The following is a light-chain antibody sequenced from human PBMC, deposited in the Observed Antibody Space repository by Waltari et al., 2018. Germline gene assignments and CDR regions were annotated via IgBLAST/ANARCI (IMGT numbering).Light chain of an antibody. CDR3: QQDKAYPLT. CDR2: NTN. V-gene: IGKV1-9*01. Sequence: DIQMSQSPASLSASVGDRVTVTCRASQDISSYLDWYQQKPGKAPNLLIYNTNILASGVPSRFSGRGSGTEFTLTISSLQPEDFGTYYCQQDKAYPLTFGGGTKVE. CDR1: QDISSY. J-gene: IGKJ4*01.